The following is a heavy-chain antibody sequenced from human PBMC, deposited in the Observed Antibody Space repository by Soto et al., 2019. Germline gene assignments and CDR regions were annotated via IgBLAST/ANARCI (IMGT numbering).Heavy chain of an antibody. CDR2: SRSKDNNYAT. D-gene: IGHD3-22*01. CDR3: ASLIYDSSNFYDNDY. V-gene: IGHV3-73*01. CDR1: GFTFSGSS. J-gene: IGHJ4*02. Sequence: PGGSLRLSCAASGFTFSGSSMHWVRQASGKGLEWVARSRSKDNNYATTYAASVKGRFTISRDESKNTTYLQMNSLKTEDTAIYYCASLIYDSSNFYDNDYWGQGTLVLVSS.